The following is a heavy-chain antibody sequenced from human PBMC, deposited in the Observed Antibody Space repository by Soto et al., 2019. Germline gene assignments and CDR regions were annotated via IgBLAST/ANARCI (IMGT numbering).Heavy chain of an antibody. J-gene: IGHJ6*02. V-gene: IGHV3-33*01. CDR3: ARDRQFWGGSYVVFAYKYGMDV. Sequence: QVQLVESGGGVVQPGGSLRLSCAASGFTFSSYGMHWVRQAPGKGLQWVALVWYDGSNQCYADSVKGRFTISRDNSKNTLHLHLNSLGAEDTAVYFCARDRQFWGGSYVVFAYKYGMDVWGQGTTVTVSS. CDR1: GFTFSSYG. D-gene: IGHD3-3*01. CDR2: VWYDGSNQ.